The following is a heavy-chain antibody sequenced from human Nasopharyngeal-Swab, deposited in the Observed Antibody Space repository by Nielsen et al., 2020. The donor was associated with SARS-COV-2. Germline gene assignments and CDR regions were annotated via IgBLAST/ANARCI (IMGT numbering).Heavy chain of an antibody. J-gene: IGHJ3*02. V-gene: IGHV1-69*13. Sequence: SSVKVSCKASGGTFSSYAISWVRQAPGQGLEWMGGIIPIFGTANYAQKFQGRVTITADESTSTAYMELSSLRSEDTAVYYCARPYYGSGTGAFDIWGQGTMVTVSS. CDR2: IIPIFGTA. CDR3: ARPYYGSGTGAFDI. D-gene: IGHD3-10*01. CDR1: GGTFSSYA.